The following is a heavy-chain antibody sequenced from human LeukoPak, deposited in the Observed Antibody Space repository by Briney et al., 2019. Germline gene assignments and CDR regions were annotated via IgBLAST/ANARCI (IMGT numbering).Heavy chain of an antibody. CDR2: MNSDGSST. CDR3: ARDYYDSSGYYPEYFQH. Sequence: PGGSLRLSCAASGFTFSSYWMHWVRHAPGKGLVWVSRMNSDGSSTIYADCVKGGFTISRDNAKNTVYVQMNSLRAEDTAVYYCARDYYDSSGYYPEYFQHWGQGTLVTVSS. V-gene: IGHV3-74*01. CDR1: GFTFSSYW. D-gene: IGHD3-22*01. J-gene: IGHJ1*01.